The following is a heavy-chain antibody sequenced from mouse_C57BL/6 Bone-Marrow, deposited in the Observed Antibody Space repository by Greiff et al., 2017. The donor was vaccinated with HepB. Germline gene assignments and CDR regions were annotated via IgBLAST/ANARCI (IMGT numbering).Heavy chain of an antibody. J-gene: IGHJ2*01. D-gene: IGHD1-1*01. Sequence: EVQLQQSGPELVKPGASVKISCKASGYSFTDYNMNWVKQSNGKSLEWIGVINPNYGTTSYNQKFKGKATLTADKSSSTAYMELRSLTSEDSAVYFCALVATPGYWGQGTTLTVSS. CDR1: GYSFTDYN. CDR2: INPNYGTT. CDR3: ALVATPGY. V-gene: IGHV1-39*01.